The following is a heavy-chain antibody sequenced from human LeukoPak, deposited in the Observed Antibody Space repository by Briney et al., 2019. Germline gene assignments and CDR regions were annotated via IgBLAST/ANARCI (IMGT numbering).Heavy chain of an antibody. CDR1: GFTFRRYW. CDR2: TNTAGTIT. D-gene: IGHD1-14*01. CDR3: VREAMFERSLDR. J-gene: IGHJ4*02. V-gene: IGHV3-74*01. Sequence: SGGSLRLSCEVSGFTFRRYWMHWVRQAPGKGLLWVARTNTAGTITTYADSVQGRFTMSRDNGQEKLFLQLTSLRVEDTAVYFCVREAMFERSLDRWGQGTLVTVSS.